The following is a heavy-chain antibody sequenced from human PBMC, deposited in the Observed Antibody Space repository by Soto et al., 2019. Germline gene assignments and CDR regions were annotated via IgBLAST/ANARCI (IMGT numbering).Heavy chain of an antibody. V-gene: IGHV3-23*01. CDR3: AKWAYGDYPGWADS. D-gene: IGHD4-17*01. Sequence: GGSLRLSCVVSGFTFSNYAMSWIRQAPGKWLEWVSVISGSGSSTHYADSLRGRFTTSRDNSEKTMYLQMNGLRAEDTAVYYCAKWAYGDYPGWADSWGQGXLVTVSS. J-gene: IGHJ4*02. CDR2: ISGSGSST. CDR1: GFTFSNYA.